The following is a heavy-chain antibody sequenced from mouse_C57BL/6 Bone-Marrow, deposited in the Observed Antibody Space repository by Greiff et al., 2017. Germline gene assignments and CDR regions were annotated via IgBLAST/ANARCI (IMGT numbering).Heavy chain of an antibody. CDR3: ARERYDPYFGY. CDR2: IWAGGST. D-gene: IGHD2-14*01. J-gene: IGHJ2*01. CDR1: GFSLTSYG. Sequence: VKLMESGPGLVAPSQSLSITCTVSGFSLTSYGVHWVRQPPGKGLEWLGVIWAGGSTNYNSALMSRLSISKDNSKSQVFLKMNSLQTDDTAMYFCARERYDPYFGYWGQGTTLTVSS. V-gene: IGHV2-9*02.